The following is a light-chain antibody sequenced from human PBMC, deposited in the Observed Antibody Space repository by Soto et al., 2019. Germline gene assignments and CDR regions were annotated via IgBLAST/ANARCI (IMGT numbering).Light chain of an antibody. CDR2: LGS. CDR3: MQALQTHPT. CDR1: QSLLHSNGYNY. J-gene: IGKJ1*01. Sequence: EIVMTQAPLSLPVTPGEPASISCRSSQSLLHSNGYNYLDWYLQKPGQSPQLLIYLGSSRASRVTDRFSGSGSGTDFTLKIIRVEAENVGVYYFMQALQTHPTFIHGTKVEIK. V-gene: IGKV2-28*01.